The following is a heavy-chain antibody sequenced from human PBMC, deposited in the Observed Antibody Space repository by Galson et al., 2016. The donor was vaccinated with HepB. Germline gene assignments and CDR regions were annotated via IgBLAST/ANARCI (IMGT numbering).Heavy chain of an antibody. D-gene: IGHD3-22*01. V-gene: IGHV4-59*01. CDR3: ARVDDSRGYYRSYGLDF. J-gene: IGHJ4*02. Sequence: ETLSLTCSVSGGVIYSYYWSWIRQPPGKGLEWIGYIYYSGSTDYNPSLKTRVTISLDTSQNQFSLKLTSVTAADTAVYYCARVDDSRGYYRSYGLDFWGQGNLVTVSS. CDR1: GGVIYSYY. CDR2: IYYSGST.